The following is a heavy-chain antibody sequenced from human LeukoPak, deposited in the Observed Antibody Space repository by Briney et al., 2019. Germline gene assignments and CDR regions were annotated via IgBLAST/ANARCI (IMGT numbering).Heavy chain of an antibody. D-gene: IGHD6-25*01. V-gene: IGHV3-23*01. CDR2: LTGTDAST. CDR1: GFTFANYA. J-gene: IGHJ4*02. Sequence: PGGSLRLSCTASGFTFANYAMSWVRQAPGKGLEWVSSLTGTDASTFYADSVKGRFTISRDNPKNTLYLQMNSLRAEDTAVYYCAKTPGQRRPSECDYWGQGTLVTVSS. CDR3: AKTPGQRRPSECDY.